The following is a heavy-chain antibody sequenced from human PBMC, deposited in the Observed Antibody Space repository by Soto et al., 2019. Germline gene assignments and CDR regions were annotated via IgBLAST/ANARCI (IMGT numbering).Heavy chain of an antibody. J-gene: IGHJ4*02. CDR2: INAGNGNT. V-gene: IGHV1-3*01. D-gene: IGHD6-13*01. Sequence: VASVKVSCKASGYTFTSYAMHWVRQAPGQRLEWMGWINAGNGNTKYSQKFQGRVTITRDTSASTAYMELSSLRSEDTAVYYCARESPTIAAAGTGFDYWGQGTLVTVSS. CDR3: ARESPTIAAAGTGFDY. CDR1: GYTFTSYA.